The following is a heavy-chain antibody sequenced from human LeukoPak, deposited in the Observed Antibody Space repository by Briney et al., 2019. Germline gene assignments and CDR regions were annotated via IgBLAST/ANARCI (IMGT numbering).Heavy chain of an antibody. D-gene: IGHD5-12*01. V-gene: IGHV4-31*03. CDR2: IYYSGST. Sequence: SETLSLTCTVSGGSISSGGYYWSWIRQHPGKGLEWIGYIYYSGSTYYNPSLKSRVTISVDTSKNQFSLKLSSVTAADTAVYYCARHLGATIWTPALLLGERYNWFDPWGQGTLVTVSS. J-gene: IGHJ5*02. CDR3: ARHLGATIWTPALLLGERYNWFDP. CDR1: GGSISSGGYY.